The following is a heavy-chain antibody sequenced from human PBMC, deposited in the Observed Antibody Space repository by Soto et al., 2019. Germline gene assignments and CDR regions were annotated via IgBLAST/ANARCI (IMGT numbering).Heavy chain of an antibody. Sequence: EVQLVETGGDLIQPGGSLRLSCAASGFAVSSSYMMWVRQAPGKGLECISLTYTGGSTHYADSVKGRFTVSRDDSSNTLYLQMNSLSVEDTAVYHCARDPPITSDYGMDVWGQGTTVIVSS. J-gene: IGHJ6*01. CDR3: ARDPPITSDYGMDV. V-gene: IGHV3-53*02. CDR1: GFAVSSSY. D-gene: IGHD1-20*01. CDR2: TYTGGST.